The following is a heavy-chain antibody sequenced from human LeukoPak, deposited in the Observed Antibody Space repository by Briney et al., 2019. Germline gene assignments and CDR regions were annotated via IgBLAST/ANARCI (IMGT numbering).Heavy chain of an antibody. J-gene: IGHJ4*02. CDR1: GYTCTSYD. Sequence: ASVKVSCKASGYTCTSYDLNWGRQATGQGLEWMGWMNPNSGTTGYAQKLPGRVTMTRNTSIRTAYLELSNPRCEDTAVYYCARGTWGTEAAGPDFDYWGQGTLVTVSP. CDR3: ARGTWGTEAAGPDFDY. D-gene: IGHD6-13*01. CDR2: MNPNSGTT. V-gene: IGHV1-8*01.